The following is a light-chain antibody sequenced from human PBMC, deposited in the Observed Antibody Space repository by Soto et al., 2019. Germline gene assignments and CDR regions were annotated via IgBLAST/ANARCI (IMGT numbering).Light chain of an antibody. J-gene: IGLJ1*01. CDR3: CSFAGSNNDL. V-gene: IGLV2-8*01. CDR1: SSDVGGYSY. CDR2: EVS. Sequence: QSVLPQPPSASGSPGQSVTISCTGTSSDVGGYSYVSWYQQHPGKAPKLMIYEVSKRPSGVPDRFSGSKSGNTASLTVSGLPAEDEADYYCCSFAGSNNDLFGSGKKVTVL.